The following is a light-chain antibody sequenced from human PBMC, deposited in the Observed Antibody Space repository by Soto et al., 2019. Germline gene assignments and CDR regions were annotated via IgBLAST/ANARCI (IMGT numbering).Light chain of an antibody. J-gene: IGKJ1*01. Sequence: EIVWTQYPDTLSSFTGDRVTLSRSTRKYINTRLAWYQHRPGQAPRLRIYQTSIRAAGIPARVSASGSGTEFTLTISDVQTEDFALYYSLQRQSLPRTFGQGTKG. CDR2: QTS. CDR1: KYINTR. V-gene: IGKV3-11*01. CDR3: LQRQSLPRT.